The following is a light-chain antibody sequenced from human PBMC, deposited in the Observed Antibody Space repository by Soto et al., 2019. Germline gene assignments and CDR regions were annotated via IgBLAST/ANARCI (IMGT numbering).Light chain of an antibody. J-gene: IGLJ1*01. Sequence: QSVLTQPASVSGSPGQSIAISCTGTSSDVGSYNLVSWYQQHPGKAPKLMIYEGTKRPSGVSNRFSGSKSSNTASLTISGLQAEDEADYYCCSSAGSSLYVFGSGTKVTVL. V-gene: IGLV2-23*01. CDR1: SSDVGSYNL. CDR2: EGT. CDR3: CSSAGSSLYV.